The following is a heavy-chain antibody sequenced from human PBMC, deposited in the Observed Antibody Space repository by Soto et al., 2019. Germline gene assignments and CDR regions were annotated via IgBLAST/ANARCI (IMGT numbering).Heavy chain of an antibody. CDR3: SLVPAYGMDV. V-gene: IGHV1-69*01. CDR2: IIPVYGTP. D-gene: IGHD2-8*01. CDR1: GGTFSNYA. J-gene: IGHJ6*04. Sequence: QVQLEQSGAEVKKPGSSLKVSCKATGGTFSNYAISWVRQAPGQAREWMAGIIPVYGTPNYAQRFQDRVKIIADEATATAFIEVNILRAEDTAIYYGSLVPAYGMDVWGSGTTVIVSS.